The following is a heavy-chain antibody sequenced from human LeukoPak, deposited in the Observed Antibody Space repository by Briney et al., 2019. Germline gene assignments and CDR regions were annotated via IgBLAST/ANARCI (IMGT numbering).Heavy chain of an antibody. CDR1: GFTFSSYS. J-gene: IGHJ5*02. CDR2: ISSSSYR. D-gene: IGHD3-22*01. Sequence: GGSLRLSCAASGFTFSSYSMNWVRQAPGKGLEWVSSISSSSYRYYADSVKGRFTISRDNAKNSLYLQMNSLRAEDTAVYYCARDLGQYYDTSDNWFDPWGQGTLVTVFS. CDR3: ARDLGQYYDTSDNWFDP. V-gene: IGHV3-21*01.